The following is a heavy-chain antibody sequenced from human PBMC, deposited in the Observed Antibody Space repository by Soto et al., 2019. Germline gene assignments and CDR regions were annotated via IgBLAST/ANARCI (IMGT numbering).Heavy chain of an antibody. Sequence: SVKVSCKASGFTFTSSAMQWVRHAREQRLEWIGWIVVGSGNTNYAQKFQERVTITRDMSTSTAYMELSSLRSEDTAVYYCAAFTGGYSSGPEQDYYYYYHMDAWRKGTTVTVSS. V-gene: IGHV1-58*02. CDR3: AAFTGGYSSGPEQDYYYYYHMDA. CDR1: GFTFTSSA. CDR2: IVVGSGNT. J-gene: IGHJ6*03. D-gene: IGHD6-19*01.